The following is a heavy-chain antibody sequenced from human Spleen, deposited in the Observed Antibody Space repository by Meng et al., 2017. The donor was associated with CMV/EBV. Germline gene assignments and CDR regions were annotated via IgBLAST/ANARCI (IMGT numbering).Heavy chain of an antibody. Sequence: SETLSLTCTVSGGSISSGDYYWSWIRQPPGKGLEWIGYIYYSGSTYYNPSLKSRVTISVDTSKNQFSLKLSSVTTADTAVYYCARWGFLEWIDASDYWGQGTLVTVSS. CDR2: IYYSGST. D-gene: IGHD3-3*01. J-gene: IGHJ4*02. CDR3: ARWGFLEWIDASDY. V-gene: IGHV4-30-4*02. CDR1: GGSISSGDYY.